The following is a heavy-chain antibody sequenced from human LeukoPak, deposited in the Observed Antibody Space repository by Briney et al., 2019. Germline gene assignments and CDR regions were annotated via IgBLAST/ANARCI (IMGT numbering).Heavy chain of an antibody. J-gene: IGHJ4*02. D-gene: IGHD6-19*01. V-gene: IGHV3-48*03. CDR2: ISGSGSSI. CDR3: VNQISGWVY. Sequence: PGGSLRLSCTASGXTFSTYEMNWVRQAPGKGLEWISYISGSGSSIFYADSLQGRFTISRDNSKNTLYLQMSSLRAEDTAVYYCVNQISGWVYWGQGTLVTVSS. CDR1: GXTFSTYE.